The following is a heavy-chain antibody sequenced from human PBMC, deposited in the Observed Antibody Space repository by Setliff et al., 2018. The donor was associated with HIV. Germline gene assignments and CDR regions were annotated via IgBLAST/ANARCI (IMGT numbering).Heavy chain of an antibody. CDR1: GYSISSGYY. J-gene: IGHJ3*02. CDR3: ARPNSSGWYPGAFDI. Sequence: SETLSLTCAVSGYSISSGYYWGWIRQPPGKGLEWIGSIYHSGSTYYNPSLKSRVTISVDTSKNQFSLKLSSVTAADTAVYYCARPNSSGWYPGAFDIWGQGTMVT. V-gene: IGHV4-38-2*01. D-gene: IGHD6-19*01. CDR2: IYHSGST.